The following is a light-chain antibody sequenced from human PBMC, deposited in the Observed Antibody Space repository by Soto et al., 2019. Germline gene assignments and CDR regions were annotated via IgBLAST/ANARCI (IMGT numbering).Light chain of an antibody. CDR2: GGS. Sequence: EVVMTQSPATLSVPPGDRATLSCRASESVRSGLAWYQQKPGQAPRLLIYGGSIRAADVPDRFSGSGSGTEFTLTISTLQSEDFAVYYCQQYNDWPTNTFGQGTRLEAK. CDR3: QQYNDWPTNT. CDR1: ESVRSG. J-gene: IGKJ5*01. V-gene: IGKV3-15*01.